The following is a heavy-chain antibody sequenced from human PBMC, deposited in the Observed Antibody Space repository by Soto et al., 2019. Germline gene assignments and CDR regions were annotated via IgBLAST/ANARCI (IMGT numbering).Heavy chain of an antibody. CDR3: AKDMVGTTVVTLAS. CDR2: ISGDGGST. CDR1: GFTFDDYA. J-gene: IGHJ5*02. D-gene: IGHD4-17*01. V-gene: IGHV3-43*02. Sequence: GGSLRLSCAASGFTFDDYAMHWVRQAPGKGLEWVSLISGDGGSTYYADSVKGRFTISRDNSKNSLYLQMNSLRTEATALYYCAKDMVGTTVVTLASWGQGTLVTVSS.